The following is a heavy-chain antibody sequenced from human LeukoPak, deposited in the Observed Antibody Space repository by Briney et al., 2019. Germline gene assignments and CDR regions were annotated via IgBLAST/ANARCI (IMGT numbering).Heavy chain of an antibody. CDR1: GYTFTGYY. Sequence: ASVKVSCKASGYTFTGYYMHWVRQAPGQGLEWIGWINPNSGGTNYAQKFQGRVTMTRDTSISTAYMELSRLRSDDTAVYYCASEPNQGYGENSNGLDYWGQGTLVTVSS. V-gene: IGHV1-2*02. D-gene: IGHD4-23*01. CDR2: INPNSGGT. J-gene: IGHJ4*02. CDR3: ASEPNQGYGENSNGLDY.